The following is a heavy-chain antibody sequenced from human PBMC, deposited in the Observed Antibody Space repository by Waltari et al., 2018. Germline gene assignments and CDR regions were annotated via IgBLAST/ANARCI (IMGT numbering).Heavy chain of an antibody. CDR3: ARVLGISNFDY. V-gene: IGHV3-30-3*01. Sequence: QVQLVESGGGVVLPGTSLRLSCEVSGFSVRNYAMHWVRQPPGKGLEGMARILYDGSDKYSEDSVKGRFTISRDESKNTLYLQINSLRCEDTAVYYCARVLGISNFDYWGQGALVTDSS. J-gene: IGHJ4*02. CDR1: GFSVRNYA. CDR2: ILYDGSDK.